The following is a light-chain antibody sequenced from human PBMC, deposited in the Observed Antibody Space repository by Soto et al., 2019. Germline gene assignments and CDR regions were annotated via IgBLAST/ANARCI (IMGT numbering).Light chain of an antibody. Sequence: EIVLTQSPGTLSLSPGERATLSCRASQSVSSSYLAWYQQKPGQAPRLLIYGASSRATGIPDRFSGSGSGPDFTLTISRLEPEDFAVYYCQQYYTFGQGTKLEIK. J-gene: IGKJ2*01. CDR3: QQYYT. CDR2: GAS. V-gene: IGKV3-20*01. CDR1: QSVSSSY.